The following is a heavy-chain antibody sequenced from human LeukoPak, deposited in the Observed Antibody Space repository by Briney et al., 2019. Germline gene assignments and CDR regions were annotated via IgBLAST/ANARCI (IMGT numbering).Heavy chain of an antibody. D-gene: IGHD2-15*01. CDR2: IYYSGST. CDR3: ARDEGGYCSGGSCWGDWFDP. J-gene: IGHJ5*02. V-gene: IGHV4-59*12. CDR1: GGSISSYY. Sequence: SETLSLTCTVSGGSISSYYWSWIRQPPGKGLEWIGYIYYSGSTNYNPSLKSRVTISVDTSKNQFSLKLSSVTAADTAVYYCARDEGGYCSGGSCWGDWFDPWGQGTLVTVSS.